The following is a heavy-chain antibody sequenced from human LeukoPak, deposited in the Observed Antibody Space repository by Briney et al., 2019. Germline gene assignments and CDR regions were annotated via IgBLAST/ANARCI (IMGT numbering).Heavy chain of an antibody. D-gene: IGHD2-15*01. CDR2: ISATGGTT. CDR3: AKNGDRGAYCSGGSCYPYYYYIDV. V-gene: IGHV3-23*01. J-gene: IGHJ6*03. CDR1: GLTFSSYG. Sequence: GGSLRLSCAASGLTFSSYGMSWVRQAPGEGQEWVSAISATGGTTYYADSVKGRFTISRDNSKNTLYLQMNSLRAEDTAIYYCAKNGDRGAYCSGGSCYPYYYYIDVWGKGTTVTISS.